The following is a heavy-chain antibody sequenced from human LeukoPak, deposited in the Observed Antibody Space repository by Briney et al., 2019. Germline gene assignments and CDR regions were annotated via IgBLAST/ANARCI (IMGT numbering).Heavy chain of an antibody. V-gene: IGHV4-34*01. CDR3: ARGRLGYCSGGSCYSGRNWFDP. D-gene: IGHD2-15*01. J-gene: IGHJ5*02. CDR2: INHSGST. CDR1: GGSFSGYY. Sequence: PSETLSLTCAVYGGSFSGYYWSWIRQPPGKGLEWIGEINHSGSTNYNPSLKSRVTISVDTSKNQFSLKLSSVTAADTAVYYCARGRLGYCSGGSCYSGRNWFDPWGQGTLVTVSS.